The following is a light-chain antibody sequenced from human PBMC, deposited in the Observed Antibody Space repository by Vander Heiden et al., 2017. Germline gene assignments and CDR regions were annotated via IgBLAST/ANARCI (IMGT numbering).Light chain of an antibody. CDR3: GTWDDSLNGPV. CDR1: NSNLGRNP. Sequence: FVFTQPPSASGTPGQRVTISCSGTNSNLGRNPVNWYQQLPVTAPKLLIHTNNFRSSGVPDRFSASKSGTSASLAISGLQSEDEADYYCGTWDDSLNGPVFGGGTKLTVL. J-gene: IGLJ3*02. V-gene: IGLV1-44*01. CDR2: TNN.